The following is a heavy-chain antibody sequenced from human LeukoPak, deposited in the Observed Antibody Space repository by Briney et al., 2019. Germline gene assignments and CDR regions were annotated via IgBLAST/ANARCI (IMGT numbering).Heavy chain of an antibody. Sequence: GESLKISCQAFGFKFTNYFIGWVRQMPGKGLEWVGIIYPINSDTRYSPSFQGQVTISADKSISTAYLQWSSLKASDTAMYYCAGQRSGSYSWFDPWGQGTLVTVSS. CDR2: IYPINSDT. D-gene: IGHD3-10*01. J-gene: IGHJ5*02. V-gene: IGHV5-51*01. CDR1: GFKFTNYF. CDR3: AGQRSGSYSWFDP.